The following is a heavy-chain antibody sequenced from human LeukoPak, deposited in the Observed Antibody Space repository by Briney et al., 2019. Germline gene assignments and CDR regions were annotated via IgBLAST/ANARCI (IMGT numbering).Heavy chain of an antibody. CDR1: GGSFSGYY. V-gene: IGHV4-34*01. J-gene: IGHJ6*03. Sequence: SETLSLTCAVYGGSFSGYYRSWIRQPPGKGLEWIGEINHSGSTNYNPSLKSRVTISVDTSKHQFSLKLSSLNAADTAVYYCARAGRYYDFWTGPYYYYYYMDVWGKGTPVTVSS. D-gene: IGHD3-3*01. CDR3: ARAGRYYDFWTGPYYYYYYMDV. CDR2: INHSGST.